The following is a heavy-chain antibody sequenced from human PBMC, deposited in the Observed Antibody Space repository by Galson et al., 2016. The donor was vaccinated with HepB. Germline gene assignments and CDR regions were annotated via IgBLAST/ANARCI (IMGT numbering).Heavy chain of an antibody. CDR3: ATHKTGPTGSPFDY. Sequence: SETLSLTCTVSGGSIRSNYYWGWIRQPPGQGLEWIGSIHYGGTTQYNPSLKSRVTMTVGTSKNQFSLNLGSVTAADTAFYYCATHKTGPTGSPFDYWGQGALVTVSS. CDR1: GGSIRSNYY. CDR2: IHYGGTT. J-gene: IGHJ4*02. D-gene: IGHD1-7*01. V-gene: IGHV4-39*01.